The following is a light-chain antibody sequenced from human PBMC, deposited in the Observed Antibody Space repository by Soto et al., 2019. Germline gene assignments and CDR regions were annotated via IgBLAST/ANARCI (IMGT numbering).Light chain of an antibody. CDR3: QQRSNWPS. CDR1: QSVSSY. V-gene: IGKV3-11*01. Sequence: EIVLTQSPATLSLSPGERATLSCRASQSVSSYLAWYQQKPGQAPRLLIYDASNRANGIPARFSGSGSGTDFTLTISSLDPEDFAVYYCQQRSNWPSFGPGTKVDIK. J-gene: IGKJ3*01. CDR2: DAS.